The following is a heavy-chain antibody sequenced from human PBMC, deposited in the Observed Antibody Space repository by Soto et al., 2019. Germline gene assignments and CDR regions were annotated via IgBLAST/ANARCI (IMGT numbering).Heavy chain of an antibody. CDR1: GYSFTRYY. J-gene: IGHJ4*02. Sequence: AASVNVSCKTVGYSFTRYYMHWVRQAPGQGLEWMGIINPSGGSTSYAQKFQGRVTMTRDTSTSTVYMELSSLRSEDTAVYYCASDFGDAKYFDFWGQGTLVTVYS. CDR3: ASDFGDAKYFDF. D-gene: IGHD3-10*01. V-gene: IGHV1-46*01. CDR2: INPSGGST.